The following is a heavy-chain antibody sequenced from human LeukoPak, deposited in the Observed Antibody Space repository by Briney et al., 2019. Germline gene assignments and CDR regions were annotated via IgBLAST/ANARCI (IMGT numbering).Heavy chain of an antibody. CDR3: ARGGERAFDY. D-gene: IGHD1-1*01. V-gene: IGHV4-34*01. J-gene: IGHJ4*02. CDR1: GGSFSGYY. CDR2: INHSGST. Sequence: KSWETLSLTCAVYGGSFSGYYWSWIRQPPGKGLEWIGEINHSGSTNYNPSLKSRVTISVDTPKNQFSLKLSSVTAADTAVYYCARGGERAFDYWGQGTLVTVSS.